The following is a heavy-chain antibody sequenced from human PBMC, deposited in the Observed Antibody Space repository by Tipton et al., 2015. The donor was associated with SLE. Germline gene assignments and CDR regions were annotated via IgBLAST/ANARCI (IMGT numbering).Heavy chain of an antibody. V-gene: IGHV3-74*01. CDR2: VNNDGSGT. J-gene: IGHJ4*02. Sequence: GSLRLSCTASGFTFSPYWMHWVRQAPGKGLVWVSRVNNDGSGTIYADSVKGRFTISRDNAKNTLYLQMNSLRVEDTAVYYCARSGVSGVDDWGQGTLVTVSS. CDR1: GFTFSPYW. CDR3: ARSGVSGVDD. D-gene: IGHD6-19*01.